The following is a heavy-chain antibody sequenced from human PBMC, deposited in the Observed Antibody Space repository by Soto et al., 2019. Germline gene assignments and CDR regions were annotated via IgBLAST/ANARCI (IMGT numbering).Heavy chain of an antibody. D-gene: IGHD2-15*01. V-gene: IGHV4-30-2*01. CDR1: GGSIIIGGYS. Sequence: SETLSLTCAVSGGSIIIGGYSWSWIRQPPGKGLEWIGYIYHSGSTCYNPSLKSRVTISVDRSKNQFSLKLSSVTAADTAVYYCAGSGGSCLAGYYYGMDVWGQGTTVTVSS. CDR3: AGSGGSCLAGYYYGMDV. J-gene: IGHJ6*02. CDR2: IYHSGST.